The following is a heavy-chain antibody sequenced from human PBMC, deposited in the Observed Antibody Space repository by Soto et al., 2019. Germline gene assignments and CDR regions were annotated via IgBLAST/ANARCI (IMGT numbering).Heavy chain of an antibody. CDR2: MSPYNGNT. J-gene: IGHJ5*02. CDR3: ARDPGGATGFDP. V-gene: IGHV1-18*01. Sequence: QVQLVQSGPEVKKPGASVKVSCRASGYIFITFGISWVRQAPGQGPEWMGRMSPYNGNTNYGRKIQGRVTMTVDTSTHTAYMELRSLRSDDTAVYYCARDPGGATGFDPWGQGTLVTVSS. D-gene: IGHD3-10*01. CDR1: GYIFITFG.